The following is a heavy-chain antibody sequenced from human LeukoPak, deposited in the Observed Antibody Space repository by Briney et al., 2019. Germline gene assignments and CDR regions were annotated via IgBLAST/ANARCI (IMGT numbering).Heavy chain of an antibody. CDR1: GYTFTGYY. D-gene: IGHD3-10*01. J-gene: IGHJ5*02. CDR3: ARALRGGITMVRGVIRSIDP. CDR2: INPNSGGT. Sequence: ASVKVSCKASGYTFTGYYMHWVRQAPGQGLEWMGWINPNSGGTNYAQKFQGRVTMTRDTSISTAYMELSRLRSDDTAVYYCARALRGGITMVRGVIRSIDPWGQGTLVAVSS. V-gene: IGHV1-2*02.